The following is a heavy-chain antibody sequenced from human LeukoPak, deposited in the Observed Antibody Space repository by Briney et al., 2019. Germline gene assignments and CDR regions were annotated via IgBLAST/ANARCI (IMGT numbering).Heavy chain of an antibody. CDR1: GGSISSGAYY. J-gene: IGHJ3*01. CDR2: FYYSGNT. CDR3: ARDPYDAFDF. Sequence: SETLSLTCTVSGGSISSGAYYWGWIRQPPGKGLEWIGNFYYSGNTYYNPSLKSRVTISVDTSKNQFSLQVSSVTAADTAAYYCARDPYDAFDFWGQGTMVTVSS. V-gene: IGHV4-39*07.